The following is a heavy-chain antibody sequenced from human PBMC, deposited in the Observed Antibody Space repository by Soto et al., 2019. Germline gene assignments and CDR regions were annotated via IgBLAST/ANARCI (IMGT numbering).Heavy chain of an antibody. V-gene: IGHV1-46*01. J-gene: IGHJ6*02. CDR3: ARDLRYCSGGSCPYSYYGMDV. D-gene: IGHD2-15*01. Sequence: QVQLVQSGAEVKEPGASVKLSCKTSGYSFTAYYMQWVRQAPGQGLEWMGIINPSGGRTTYAQRFQGRGTMTRDTSTSTVHMELSSLRSEDTAVYYCARDLRYCSGGSCPYSYYGMDVWGQGTTVTVSS. CDR2: INPSGGRT. CDR1: GYSFTAYY.